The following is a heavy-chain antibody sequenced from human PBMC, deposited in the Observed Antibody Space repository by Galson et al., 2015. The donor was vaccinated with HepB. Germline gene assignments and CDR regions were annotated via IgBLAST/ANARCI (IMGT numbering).Heavy chain of an antibody. CDR3: ASEIADLVSSGWYLD. CDR2: IIPIFGTA. Sequence: SVKVSCKASGGTFSSYAISWVRQAPGQGLEWMGGIIPIFGTANYAQKFQGRVTITADESTSTAYMELSSLRSEDTAVYYCASEIADLVSSGWYLDWGQGTLVTVSS. D-gene: IGHD6-19*01. V-gene: IGHV1-69*13. J-gene: IGHJ4*02. CDR1: GGTFSSYA.